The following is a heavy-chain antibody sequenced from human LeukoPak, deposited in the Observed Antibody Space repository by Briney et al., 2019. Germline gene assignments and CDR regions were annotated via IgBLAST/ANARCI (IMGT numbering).Heavy chain of an antibody. Sequence: PSETLSLTCTVSGGSISSYYWSWIRQPPGKGLEWIGYIYYSGSTNYNPSLKSRVTISVDTSKNQFSLKLSSVTAADTAVYYCARGYYGSSMDVWGQGTTVIVSS. J-gene: IGHJ6*02. CDR3: ARGYYGSSMDV. CDR1: GGSISSYY. D-gene: IGHD3-10*01. CDR2: IYYSGST. V-gene: IGHV4-59*01.